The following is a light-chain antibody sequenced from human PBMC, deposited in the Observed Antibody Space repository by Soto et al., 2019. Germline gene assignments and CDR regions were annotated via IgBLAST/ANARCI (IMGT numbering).Light chain of an antibody. CDR1: QSVSDY. CDR3: QQRTNWLT. V-gene: IGKV3-11*01. J-gene: IGKJ4*01. Sequence: EIVLTQSPATLSLAPGERATLSCRASQSVSDYIAWYQQKPGQAPRLLIYDSSNRATGVPARFSGSGSGTDFTLTISSLEPEDFAVYYCQQRTNWLTFGGGTQVEIK. CDR2: DSS.